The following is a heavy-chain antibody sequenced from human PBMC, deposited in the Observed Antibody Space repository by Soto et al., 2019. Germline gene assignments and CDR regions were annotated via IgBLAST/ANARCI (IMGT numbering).Heavy chain of an antibody. CDR3: ARVRSVNNWFDP. CDR2: MNPNSGNT. Sequence: SVEVSCKASGYTFTSYDINWVRQATGQGLEWMGWMNPNSGNTGYAQKFQGRVTMTRNTSISTAYMELSSLRSEDTAVYYCARVRSVNNWFDPWGQGTLVTVSS. D-gene: IGHD2-8*01. J-gene: IGHJ5*02. V-gene: IGHV1-8*01. CDR1: GYTFTSYD.